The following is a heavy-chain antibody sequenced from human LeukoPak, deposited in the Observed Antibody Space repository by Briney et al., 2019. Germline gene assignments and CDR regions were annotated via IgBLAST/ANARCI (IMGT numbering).Heavy chain of an antibody. CDR3: AKDRATKWSFEY. CDR2: IGYDGSDK. D-gene: IGHD2-15*01. V-gene: IGHV3-30*02. CDR1: GFTFRSDG. J-gene: IGHJ4*02. Sequence: GGSLRLSCAASGFTFRSDGMHWVRQAPGKGLEWVTFIGYDGSDKYHADSVKGRFTISRDNSKNTLYLQMNSLRAEDTAVYHCAKDRATKWSFEYWGQGTLVTVSS.